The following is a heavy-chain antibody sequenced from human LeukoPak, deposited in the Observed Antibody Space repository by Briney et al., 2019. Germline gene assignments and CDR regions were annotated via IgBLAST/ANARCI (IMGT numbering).Heavy chain of an antibody. J-gene: IGHJ3*02. CDR1: GFTFSNYW. V-gene: IGHV3-74*01. CDR3: ARASVRYDAFDI. CDR2: INSDGSST. D-gene: IGHD3-22*01. Sequence: GGSLRLSCAASGFTFSNYWMHWVRQAPGKGLVWVSRINSDGSSTSYADSVKGRLTSSRDNAKNTLYLQMNSLRAEDTAVYYCARASVRYDAFDIWGQGTMVTVSS.